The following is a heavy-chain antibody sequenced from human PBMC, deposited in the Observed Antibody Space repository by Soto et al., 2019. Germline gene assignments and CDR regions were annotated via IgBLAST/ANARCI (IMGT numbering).Heavy chain of an antibody. J-gene: IGHJ4*02. CDR3: AGRGTTVTTPSFDY. Sequence: QVQLQGSGPGLVRPSGTLSLTCVVSGGSISSSNWWSWVRQPPEKGLEWIGEIHHSGSTNYNPSLKSRVTMSVDKSKNQFSLKESSVTAADTAVYYCAGRGTTVTTPSFDYWGQGAQVTVSS. CDR2: IHHSGST. V-gene: IGHV4-4*02. CDR1: GGSISSSNW. D-gene: IGHD4-17*01.